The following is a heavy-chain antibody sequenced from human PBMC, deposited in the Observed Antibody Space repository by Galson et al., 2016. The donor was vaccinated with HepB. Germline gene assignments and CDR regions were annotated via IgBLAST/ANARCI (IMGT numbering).Heavy chain of an antibody. J-gene: IGHJ4*02. V-gene: IGHV3-7*01. CDR2: IKEDGTDT. CDR1: GFTFNAYW. CDR3: ATTLWSGPY. D-gene: IGHD3-3*01. Sequence: SLRLSCAASGFTFNAYWMTWVRQTPGKGLEWLANIKEDGTDTHYLDSVKDRFTISGDNAKKSLYLQMNSLRVEDTAVYYCATTLWSGPYWGQGTLVTVSS.